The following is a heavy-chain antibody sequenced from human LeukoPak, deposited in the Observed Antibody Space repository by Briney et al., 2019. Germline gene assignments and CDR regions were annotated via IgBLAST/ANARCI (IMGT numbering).Heavy chain of an antibody. V-gene: IGHV3-43*02. Sequence: PGGSLRLSCAASGFTYRRYSMNRVRQAPGKGLEWVSLISGDGGSTYYADSVKGRFTISRDNSKNSLYLQMNSLRTEDTALYYCAKDIRSGSGRGYFDYWGQGTLVTVSS. CDR3: AKDIRSGSGRGYFDY. J-gene: IGHJ4*02. D-gene: IGHD3-10*01. CDR1: GFTYRRYS. CDR2: ISGDGGST.